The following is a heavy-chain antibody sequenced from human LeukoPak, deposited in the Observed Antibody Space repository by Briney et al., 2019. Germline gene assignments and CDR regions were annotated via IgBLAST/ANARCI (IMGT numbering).Heavy chain of an antibody. D-gene: IGHD6-19*01. Sequence: GGSLRLSCAVSGFTFSSYAMSWVRQAPGKGLEWVSAISGSGGSTYYADSVKGRFTISRDNSKNTLYLQMNSLRAEDTAVYYCAKEGARVAVAWNRHFLDYWGQGTLVTVSS. CDR1: GFTFSSYA. CDR2: ISGSGGST. CDR3: AKEGARVAVAWNRHFLDY. V-gene: IGHV3-23*01. J-gene: IGHJ4*02.